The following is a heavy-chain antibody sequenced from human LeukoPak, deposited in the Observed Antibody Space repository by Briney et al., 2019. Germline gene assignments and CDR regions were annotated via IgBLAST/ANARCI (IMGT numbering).Heavy chain of an antibody. CDR3: AREYSSGKRYYYFGS. CDR1: GYSFTSYW. J-gene: IGHJ4*02. V-gene: IGHV5-51*01. D-gene: IGHD6-25*01. CDR2: IYPGDSDT. Sequence: GESLKIPCKGSGYSFTSYWIGWVRQMPGKGLEWMGIIYPGDSDTRYSPSFQGQVTISADKSISTAYLQWSSLKASDTAMYYCAREYSSGKRYYYFGSWGQGTLVTVSS.